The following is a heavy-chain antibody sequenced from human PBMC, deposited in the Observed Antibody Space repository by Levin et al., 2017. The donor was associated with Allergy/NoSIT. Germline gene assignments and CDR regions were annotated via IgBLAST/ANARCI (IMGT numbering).Heavy chain of an antibody. CDR2: ISYDGSNK. CDR3: AKEIGYSSSWRGAYFDL. D-gene: IGHD6-13*01. Sequence: GESLKISCAASGFTFSSYGMHWVRQAPGKGLEWVAVISYDGSNKYYADSVKGRFTISRDNSKNTLYLQMNSLRAEDTAVYYCAKEIGYSSSWRGAYFDLWGRGTLVTVSS. CDR1: GFTFSSYG. V-gene: IGHV3-30*18. J-gene: IGHJ2*01.